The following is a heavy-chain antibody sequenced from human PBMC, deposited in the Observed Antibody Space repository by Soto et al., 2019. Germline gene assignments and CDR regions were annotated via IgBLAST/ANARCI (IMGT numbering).Heavy chain of an antibody. V-gene: IGHV1-69*13. CDR3: ARVVEREPRDGYYYYGMDV. CDR2: IIPIFGTA. D-gene: IGHD1-26*01. J-gene: IGHJ6*02. CDR1: GGTFSSYA. Sequence: GASVKVSCKASGGTFSSYAISWVRQAPGRGLEWMGGIIPIFGTANYAQKFQGRVTITADESTSTAYMELSSLRSEDTAVYYCARVVEREPRDGYYYYGMDVWGQGTTVTVSS.